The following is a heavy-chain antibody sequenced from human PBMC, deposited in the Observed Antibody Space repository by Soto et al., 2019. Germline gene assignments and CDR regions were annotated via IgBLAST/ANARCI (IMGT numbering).Heavy chain of an antibody. D-gene: IGHD6-19*01. CDR1: GFKFSIYS. V-gene: IGHV3-48*02. CDR2: ITSDTKTI. Sequence: EVQLVESGGALVQPGGSLRLSCVASGFKFSIYSMNWIRQAPGKGLEWSAYITSDTKTIKYADSVKGRFTISRDNAKKSVYLQTNSLSDEDTAVYYCASSVEGHFDYWGQGAVVTVSS. CDR3: ASSVEGHFDY. J-gene: IGHJ4*02.